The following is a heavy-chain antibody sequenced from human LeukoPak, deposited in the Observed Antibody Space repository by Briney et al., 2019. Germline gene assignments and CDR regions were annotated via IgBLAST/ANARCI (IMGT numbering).Heavy chain of an antibody. V-gene: IGHV3-30*02. D-gene: IGHD3-10*01. CDR1: GFTFSSYG. CDR2: IRYDGSNK. CDR3: AKDAVWFGESNWFDP. J-gene: IGHJ5*02. Sequence: GGSLRLSCAASGFTFSSYGMHWVRQAPGKWLEWVAFIRYDGSNKYYADSVKGRFTISRDNSKNTLYVQMNSLRAEDTAVYYCAKDAVWFGESNWFDPWGQGTLVTVSS.